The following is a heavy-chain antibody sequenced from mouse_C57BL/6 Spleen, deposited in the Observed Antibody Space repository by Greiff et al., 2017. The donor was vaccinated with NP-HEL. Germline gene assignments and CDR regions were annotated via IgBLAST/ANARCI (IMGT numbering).Heavy chain of an antibody. CDR2: IDPETGGT. D-gene: IGHD1-1*01. Sequence: QVQLQQSGAELVRPGASVTLSCKASGYTFTDYEMHWVKQTPVHGLEWIGAIDPETGGTAYNQKFKGKAILTADKSSSTAYMELRSLTSEDSAVYYCTRNYYGSSYGYFDVWGTGTTVTVSS. J-gene: IGHJ1*03. CDR1: GYTFTDYE. V-gene: IGHV1-15*01. CDR3: TRNYYGSSYGYFDV.